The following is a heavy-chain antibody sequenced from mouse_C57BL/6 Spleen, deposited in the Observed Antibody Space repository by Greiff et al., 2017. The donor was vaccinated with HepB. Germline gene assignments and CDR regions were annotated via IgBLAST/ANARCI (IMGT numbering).Heavy chain of an antibody. CDR1: GFTFSDYG. CDR2: ISSGSSTI. CDR3: ARVDGSSYPSYWYFDV. J-gene: IGHJ1*03. D-gene: IGHD1-1*01. Sequence: VQLQQSGGGLVKPGGSLKLSCAASGFTFSDYGMHWVRQAPEKGLEWVAYISSGSSTIYYADTVKGRFTISRDNAKNTLFLQMTSLRSEDTAMYYCARVDGSSYPSYWYFDVWGTGTTVTVSS. V-gene: IGHV5-17*01.